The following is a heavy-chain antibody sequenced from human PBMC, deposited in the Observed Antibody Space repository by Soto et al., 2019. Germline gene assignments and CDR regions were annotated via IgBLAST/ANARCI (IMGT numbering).Heavy chain of an antibody. CDR1: GGSFSGYY. V-gene: IGHV4-34*01. J-gene: IGHJ5*02. CDR3: ATITMVRGVLASNWFDP. D-gene: IGHD3-10*01. CDR2: INHSGST. Sequence: SETLSLTCAVYGGSFSGYYWSWIRQPPGKGLEWIGEINHSGSTNYNPSLKSRVTISVDTSKNQFSLKLSSVTAADTAVYYCATITMVRGVLASNWFDPWGQGTLVTVSS.